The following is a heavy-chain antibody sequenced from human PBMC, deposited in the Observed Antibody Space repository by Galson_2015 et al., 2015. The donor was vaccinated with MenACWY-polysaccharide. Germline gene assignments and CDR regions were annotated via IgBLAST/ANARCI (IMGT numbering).Heavy chain of an antibody. D-gene: IGHD3-16*01. CDR2: INSDGRST. CDR3: GRGGGRFPENYYFDY. V-gene: IGHV3-74*01. J-gene: IGHJ4*02. Sequence: SLRLSCAASGFTFSGNWMHWVRQAPGKGLVWVSRINSDGRSTSYADSVKGRFTTSRDNAKNTLYLQMNSLSAEDTAVYYCGRGGGRFPENYYFDYWGQGTLVTVSA. CDR1: GFTFSGNW.